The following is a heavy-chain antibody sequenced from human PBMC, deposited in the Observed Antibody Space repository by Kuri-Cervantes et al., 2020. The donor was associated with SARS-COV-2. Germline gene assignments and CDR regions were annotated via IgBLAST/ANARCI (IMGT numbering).Heavy chain of an antibody. CDR2: IYYSGST. CDR1: GGSISSSSYY. V-gene: IGHV4-39*01. Sequence: SETLSLTCTVSGGSISSSSYYWGWIRQPPGKGLEWIGSIYYSGSTYYNPSLKSRVTISVDTSKNQFSLKLSSVTAADTAVYYCARRCSSTSCYNPSKSFDDWGQGTLVTVSS. D-gene: IGHD2-2*02. J-gene: IGHJ4*02. CDR3: ARRCSSTSCYNPSKSFDD.